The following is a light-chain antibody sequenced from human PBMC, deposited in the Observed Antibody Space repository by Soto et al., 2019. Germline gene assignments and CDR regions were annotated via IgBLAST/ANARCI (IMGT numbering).Light chain of an antibody. Sequence: QSALTQPASVSGSAGQSITISCTGTTSFVGTYNFVSWYQQHPGKAPQVLIYEDTKRPSGVSNRFSGSKSGTSASLAITGLQAEDEADYYCQAYDYSLTASVFGGGTKLTVL. CDR1: TSFVGTYNF. CDR2: EDT. J-gene: IGLJ3*02. CDR3: QAYDYSLTASV. V-gene: IGLV2-14*02.